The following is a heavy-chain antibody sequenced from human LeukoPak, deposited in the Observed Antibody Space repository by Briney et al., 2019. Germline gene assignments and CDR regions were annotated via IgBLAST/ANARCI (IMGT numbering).Heavy chain of an antibody. D-gene: IGHD3-10*01. CDR3: AGRSSTFDN. Sequence: SETLSLTCTVSGGSFSSYYWSWIRQPAGKGLEWIGRIYTSGSTNYNPSLKSRVTMSVDTSKNQFSLQLNFVTPEDAAVYYCAGRSSTFDNWGQGTLVTVSS. J-gene: IGHJ4*02. CDR1: GGSFSSYY. V-gene: IGHV4-4*07. CDR2: IYTSGST.